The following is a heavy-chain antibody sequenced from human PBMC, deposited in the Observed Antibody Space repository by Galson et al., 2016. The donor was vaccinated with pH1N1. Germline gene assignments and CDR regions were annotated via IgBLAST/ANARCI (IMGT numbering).Heavy chain of an antibody. CDR1: GFTFDTFA. Sequence: SLRLSCAASGFTFDTFAMHWVRQNPGKGLEWVAFISYNGHDQSYANSVKGRFTVSRDNSKNTLYLQKSSLRPEDTALYYCAREDWSYADTYYYGMDVWGQGTTVTVSS. CDR3: AREDWSYADTYYYGMDV. V-gene: IGHV3-30-3*01. J-gene: IGHJ6*02. CDR2: ISYNGHDQ. D-gene: IGHD3-16*01.